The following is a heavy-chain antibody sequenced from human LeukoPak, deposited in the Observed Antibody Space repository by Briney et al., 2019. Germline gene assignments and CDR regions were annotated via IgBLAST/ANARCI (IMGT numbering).Heavy chain of an antibody. V-gene: IGHV3-30*04. CDR2: ISYDGSNK. CDR3: AREGGSTLAFDY. CDR1: GFTFSSYA. Sequence: GGSLRLSCAASGFTFSSYAMHWVRQAPGKGLEWVAVISYDGSNKYYAVSVKGRFTISRDNSKNTLYLQMNSLRAEDTAVYYCAREGGSTLAFDYWGQGTLVTVSS. J-gene: IGHJ4*02. D-gene: IGHD2-2*01.